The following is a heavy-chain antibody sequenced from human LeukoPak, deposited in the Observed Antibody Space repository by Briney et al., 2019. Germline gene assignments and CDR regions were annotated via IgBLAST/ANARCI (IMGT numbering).Heavy chain of an antibody. J-gene: IGHJ4*02. CDR1: GFTFSSYG. CDR3: AKASSSFYRCYDF. D-gene: IGHD2/OR15-2a*01. Sequence: GKSLRLSCAASGFTFSSYGMSWVRQAPGKGLEWVSAISGSADEIYYTDSAKGRFTISRDNSKNAVYLQMNSLRAEDTAVYYCAKASSSFYRCYDFWGQGTLVTVSS. CDR2: ISGSADEI. V-gene: IGHV3-23*01.